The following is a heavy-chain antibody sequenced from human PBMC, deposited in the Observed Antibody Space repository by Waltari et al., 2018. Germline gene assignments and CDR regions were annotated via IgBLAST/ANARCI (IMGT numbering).Heavy chain of an antibody. CDR2: ISVSGSII. J-gene: IGHJ5*02. D-gene: IGHD2-2*01. CDR1: GFTFSVYE. CDR3: ARDPHQIAVAHWFDP. V-gene: IGHV3-48*03. Sequence: EVQLVESGGGLVQPGGSLRLSCAASGFTFSVYEMNWVRQAPGKGLEWVFHISVSGSIIDYADFVKGLFTISRDNAKNSLYLQMNNLRAEDTAVYYCARDPHQIAVAHWFDPWGQGTLVTVSS.